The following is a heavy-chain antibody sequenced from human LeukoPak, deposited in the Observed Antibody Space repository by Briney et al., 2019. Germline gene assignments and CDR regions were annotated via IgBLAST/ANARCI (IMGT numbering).Heavy chain of an antibody. J-gene: IGHJ6*03. Sequence: ASVKVSCKASGYTFTSYGISWVRQAPGQGLEWMGWISAYNGNTNYAQKLQGRVTMTTDTSTSTAYMELRSLRSDDTAVYYCAREQWLVTAPVYYYYYMDVWGKGTTVTVSS. CDR1: GYTFTSYG. V-gene: IGHV1-18*01. D-gene: IGHD6-19*01. CDR2: ISAYNGNT. CDR3: AREQWLVTAPVYYYYYMDV.